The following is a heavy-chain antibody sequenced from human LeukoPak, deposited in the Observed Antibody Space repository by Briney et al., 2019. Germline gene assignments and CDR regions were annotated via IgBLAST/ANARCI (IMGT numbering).Heavy chain of an antibody. Sequence: GGSLRLSCAASGFTFSNAWMNWVRQAPGKGLEWVSSISSSSSYIYYADSVKGRFTISRDNAKNSLYLQMNSLRAEDTAVYYCARGGSKVGATPTGYWGQGTLVTVSS. CDR3: ARGGSKVGATPTGY. V-gene: IGHV3-21*01. J-gene: IGHJ4*02. CDR1: GFTFSNAW. CDR2: ISSSSSYI. D-gene: IGHD1-26*01.